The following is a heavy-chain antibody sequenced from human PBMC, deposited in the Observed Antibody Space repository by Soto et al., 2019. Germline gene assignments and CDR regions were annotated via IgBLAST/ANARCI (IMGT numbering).Heavy chain of an antibody. J-gene: IGHJ2*01. CDR3: ARVSSTGIDYGDTNPAWYFDL. CDR1: GGTFSSYA. CDR2: IIPLFGTT. D-gene: IGHD4-17*01. Sequence: QVQLVQSGAEVKKPGSSVKVSCKASGGTFSSYAFSWVRQAPGQGLEWMGGIIPLFGTTNYAQKFQGRVTITADESTSTAYMELSSLRSEDTAVYSCARVSSTGIDYGDTNPAWYFDLWGRGTLVTVPS. V-gene: IGHV1-69*01.